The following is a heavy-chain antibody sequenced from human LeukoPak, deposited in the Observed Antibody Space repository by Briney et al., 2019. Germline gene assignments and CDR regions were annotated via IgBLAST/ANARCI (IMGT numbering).Heavy chain of an antibody. CDR3: AGASGPPYYFDY. J-gene: IGHJ4*02. V-gene: IGHV1-69*13. CDR1: GGTFSSYA. CDR2: IIPIFGTA. Sequence: SVNVSCKASGGTFSSYAISWVRQAPGQGLEWMGGIIPIFGTANYAQKFQGRVTITADESTSTAYMELSSLRSEDTAVYYCAGASGPPYYFDYWGQGTLVTVSS.